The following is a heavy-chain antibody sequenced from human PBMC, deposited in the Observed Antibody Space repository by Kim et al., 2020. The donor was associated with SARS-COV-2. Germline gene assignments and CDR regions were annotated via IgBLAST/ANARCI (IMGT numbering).Heavy chain of an antibody. Sequence: NSAQTFQGRVTMTRDTSTSTAYMELGRLRSDDTAVYYCARWVTARYHFDYWGQGTLVTVSS. D-gene: IGHD2-21*02. J-gene: IGHJ4*02. CDR3: ARWVTARYHFDY. V-gene: IGHV1-2*02.